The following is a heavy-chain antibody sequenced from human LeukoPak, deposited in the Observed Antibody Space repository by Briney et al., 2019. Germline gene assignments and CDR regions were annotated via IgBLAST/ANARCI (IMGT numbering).Heavy chain of an antibody. V-gene: IGHV3-7*01. CDR1: GFTFSSYW. Sequence: GGSLRLSCAASGFTFSSYWMSWVRQAPGKGLEWVANIKKDGSEKYYVDSVKGRFTISRDSAKTSLYLQMISLRAEDTAVYYCARDRLHYGEYEKTFDYWGQGTLVSVSS. D-gene: IGHD4-17*01. CDR2: IKKDGSEK. CDR3: ARDRLHYGEYEKTFDY. J-gene: IGHJ4*02.